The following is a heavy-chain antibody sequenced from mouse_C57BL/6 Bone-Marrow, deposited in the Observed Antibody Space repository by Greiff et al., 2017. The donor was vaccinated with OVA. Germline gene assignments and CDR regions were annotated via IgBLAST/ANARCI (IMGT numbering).Heavy chain of an antibody. J-gene: IGHJ3*01. D-gene: IGHD1-1*01. Sequence: EVQLQQSGTVLARPGASVKMSCKTSGYTFTSYWMHWVKQRPGQGLEWIGAIYPGNSDTSYNQKFKGKAKLTAVTSASTAYMELSSLTNEDSAVYYCTRSDYYGSSYVEGFAYWGQGTLVTVSA. CDR1: GYTFTSYW. CDR2: IYPGNSDT. CDR3: TRSDYYGSSYVEGFAY. V-gene: IGHV1-5*01.